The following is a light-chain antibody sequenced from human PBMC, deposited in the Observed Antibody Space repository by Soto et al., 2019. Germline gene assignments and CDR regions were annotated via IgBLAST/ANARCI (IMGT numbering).Light chain of an antibody. V-gene: IGKV3-15*01. Sequence: EIVMTQSPATLSVSPGERATLPCRASQSVYSNLAWYQQNPGQAPRILIYGASTRATGVPARFSGSGSETAFPLTISSLQSEDWSGYYCQHYYRLVKTFGQGTKLEI. J-gene: IGKJ2*01. CDR1: QSVYSN. CDR3: QHYYRLVKT. CDR2: GAS.